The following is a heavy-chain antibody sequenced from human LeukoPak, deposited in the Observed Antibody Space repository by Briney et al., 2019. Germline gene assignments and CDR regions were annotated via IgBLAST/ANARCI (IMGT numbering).Heavy chain of an antibody. J-gene: IGHJ5*02. Sequence: SETLSLTCTVSGASITIGAESYHWGWIRQPPGKGLEWIGTIYYTGISYYNPPLESRVTSSLDTSKNQFSLTLNSVTAADTAVYYCATSATVTNQKRAWFDPWGQGTLVTVSS. CDR3: ATSATVTNQKRAWFDP. CDR1: GASITIGAESYH. D-gene: IGHD4-17*01. V-gene: IGHV4-39*07. CDR2: IYYTGIS.